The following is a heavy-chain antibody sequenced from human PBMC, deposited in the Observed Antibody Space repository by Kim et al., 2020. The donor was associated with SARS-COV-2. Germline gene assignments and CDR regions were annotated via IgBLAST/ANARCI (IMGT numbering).Heavy chain of an antibody. CDR1: GYTFSSYA. V-gene: IGHV3-23*01. CDR3: AKGKAWFGEEEENWFDS. Sequence: GGSLRLSCAASGYTFSSYAMSWVRQAPGKGLEWVAEISSSGDSTKYADSVQGRFIISRDNSRDTLYLQLNSLRAEDTAVYYCAKGKAWFGEEEENWFDSWGQGALVTLSS. CDR2: ISSSGDST. D-gene: IGHD3-10*01. J-gene: IGHJ5*01.